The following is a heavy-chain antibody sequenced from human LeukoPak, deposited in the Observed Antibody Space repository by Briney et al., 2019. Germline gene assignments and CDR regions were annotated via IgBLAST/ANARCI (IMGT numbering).Heavy chain of an antibody. V-gene: IGHV1-2*02. J-gene: IGHJ4*02. CDR2: INPNSGGT. D-gene: IGHD5-12*01. CDR3: ARVEGRYSGYTSFDY. Sequence: GASVKVSCKASGYTFTGYYMHWVRQAPGQGLEWMGWINPNSGGTNYAQKFQGRVTMTRDTSISTAYMELSRLRSDDTAVYYCARVEGRYSGYTSFDYWGQGTLVTVSS. CDR1: GYTFTGYY.